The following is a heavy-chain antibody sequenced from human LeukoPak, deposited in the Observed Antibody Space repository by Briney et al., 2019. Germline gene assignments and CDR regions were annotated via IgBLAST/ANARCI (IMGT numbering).Heavy chain of an antibody. J-gene: IGHJ3*02. CDR3: ARDGYYDSSGYYNDAFDI. V-gene: IGHV4-59*01. CDR1: GGSISSYY. Sequence: SETLSLTCTVSGGSISSYYWSWIRQPPGKGLEWIGYIYYSGSTNYNPSLKSRVTISVDTSKSQFSLKLSSVTAADTAVYYCARDGYYDSSGYYNDAFDIWGQGTMVTVSS. D-gene: IGHD3-22*01. CDR2: IYYSGST.